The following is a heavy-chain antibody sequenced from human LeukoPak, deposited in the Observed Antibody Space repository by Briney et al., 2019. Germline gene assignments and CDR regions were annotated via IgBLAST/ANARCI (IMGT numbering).Heavy chain of an antibody. CDR2: MNPNSGNT. D-gene: IGHD1-26*01. J-gene: IGHJ4*02. CDR1: GYTFTSYD. CDR3: ARDVGAALDTLFDY. Sequence: ASVKVSCKASGYTFTSYDINWVRQATGQGLEWMGWMNPNSGNTGYARKFQGRVTMTRNTSISTAYMELSSLRSEDTAVYYCARDVGAALDTLFDYWGQGTLVTVSS. V-gene: IGHV1-8*01.